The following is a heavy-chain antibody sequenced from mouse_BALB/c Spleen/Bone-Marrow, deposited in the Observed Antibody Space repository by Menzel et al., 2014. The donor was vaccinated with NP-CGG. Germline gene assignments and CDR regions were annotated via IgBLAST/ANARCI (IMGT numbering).Heavy chain of an antibody. J-gene: IGHJ3*01. Sequence: KLQESGGGLVQPGRSLKLSCAASGFDFSGFWMGWVRQAPGKGLEWIGEINPDSNTINYTPSLKDRFIISRDNAKNTLYLQMSKVRSEDTALYYCARLGYYGGFAYWGQGTLVTVSA. CDR2: INPDSNTI. V-gene: IGHV4-1*02. CDR3: ARLGYYGGFAY. D-gene: IGHD2-3*01. CDR1: GFDFSGFW.